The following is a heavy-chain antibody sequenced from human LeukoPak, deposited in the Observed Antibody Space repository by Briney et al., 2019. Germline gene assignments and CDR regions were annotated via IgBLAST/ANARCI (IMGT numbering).Heavy chain of an antibody. Sequence: ASVKVSCKASGYTFTSYYMHWVRQAPGQGLEWMGIINPSGGSTSYAQKFQGRVTMTRDTSTSTVYMELSSLRAEDTAVYYCAKDGPGYSSNYNWFDPWGQGTLVTVSS. J-gene: IGHJ5*02. CDR3: AKDGPGYSSNYNWFDP. CDR1: GYTFTSYY. D-gene: IGHD6-13*01. V-gene: IGHV1-46*01. CDR2: INPSGGST.